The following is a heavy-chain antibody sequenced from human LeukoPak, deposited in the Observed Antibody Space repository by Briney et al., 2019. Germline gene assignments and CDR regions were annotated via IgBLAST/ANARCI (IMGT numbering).Heavy chain of an antibody. CDR3: ARVRTVAGYYFDY. CDR1: GFTFSSYA. CDR2: ISYDGSNK. V-gene: IGHV3-30*04. Sequence: GGSLRLSCAASGFTFSSYAMSWVRQAPGKGLEWVAVISYDGSNKYYADSVKGRFTISRDNSKNTLYLQMNSLRAEDTAVYYCARVRTVAGYYFDYWGQGTLVTVSS. D-gene: IGHD4-23*01. J-gene: IGHJ4*02.